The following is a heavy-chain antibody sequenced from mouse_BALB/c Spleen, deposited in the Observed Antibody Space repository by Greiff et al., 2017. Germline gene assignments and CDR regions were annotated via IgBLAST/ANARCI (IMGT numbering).Heavy chain of an antibody. CDR2: ISCYNGAT. V-gene: IGHV1S34*01. CDR3: ARGGQLGLRNYAMDY. J-gene: IGHJ4*01. CDR1: GYSFTGYY. Sequence: LVKTGASVKISCKASGYSFTGYYMHWVKQSHGKSLEWIGYISCYNGATSYNQKFKGKATFTVDTSSSTAYMQFNSLTSEDSAVYYCARGGQLGLRNYAMDYWGQGTSVTVSS. D-gene: IGHD3-1*01.